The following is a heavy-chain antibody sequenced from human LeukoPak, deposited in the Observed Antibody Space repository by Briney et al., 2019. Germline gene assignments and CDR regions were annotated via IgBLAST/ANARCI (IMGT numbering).Heavy chain of an antibody. CDR3: ARRIAAAGTDWFGP. CDR1: GGSISSGGYS. J-gene: IGHJ5*02. CDR2: IYHSGST. D-gene: IGHD6-13*01. V-gene: IGHV4-30-2*01. Sequence: SETLSLTCAVSGGSISSGGYSWSWIQQPPGKGLEWIGYIYHSGSTYYNPSLKSRVTISVDRSKNQFSLKLSSVTAADTAVYYCARRIAAAGTDWFGPWGQGTLVTVSS.